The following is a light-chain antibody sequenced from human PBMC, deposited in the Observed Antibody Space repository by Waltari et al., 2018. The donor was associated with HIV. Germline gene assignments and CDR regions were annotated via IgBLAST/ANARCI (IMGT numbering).Light chain of an antibody. V-gene: IGLV6-57*01. CDR3: HSYDAHTWV. CDR2: EKN. Sequence: NFILTQPRSVSESPGKTVTISCTRSSGSITSAYVQWCQQRPVSPPTTVIYEKNQIPSGVPGRFAVYIDTSSNSSSLSISGLTSEDEADYYCHSYDAHTWVFGGGTKVTVL. J-gene: IGLJ3*02. CDR1: SGSITSAY.